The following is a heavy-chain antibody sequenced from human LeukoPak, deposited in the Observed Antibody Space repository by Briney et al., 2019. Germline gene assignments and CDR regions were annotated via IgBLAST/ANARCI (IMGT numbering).Heavy chain of an antibody. CDR3: ARGLKGYCSSTSCYSYGMDV. CDR2: INHSGST. J-gene: IGHJ6*04. CDR1: GGSFSGYY. V-gene: IGHV4-34*01. D-gene: IGHD2-2*01. Sequence: SETLSLTCAVYGGSFSGYYWSWIRQPPGKGLKWIGEINHSGSTNYNPSLKSRVTISVDTSKNQFSLKLSSVTAADTAVYYCARGLKGYCSSTSCYSYGMDVWGKGTTVTVSS.